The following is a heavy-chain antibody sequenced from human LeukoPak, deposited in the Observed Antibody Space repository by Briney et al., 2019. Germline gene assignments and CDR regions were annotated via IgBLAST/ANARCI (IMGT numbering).Heavy chain of an antibody. D-gene: IGHD3-16*02. V-gene: IGHV1-2*06. CDR2: INPNSGGT. CDR1: RYTFTGYY. CDR3: ARDKYYDNFWGSYRPDY. Sequence: ASVKVSCKVSRYTFTGYYMHWVRQAPGQGLEWMGRINPNSGGTNYAQKLQGRVTMTRNTSISTAYMELSRLRYDETAVYYCARDKYYDNFWGSYRPDYWGQGTLVSVSS. J-gene: IGHJ4*02.